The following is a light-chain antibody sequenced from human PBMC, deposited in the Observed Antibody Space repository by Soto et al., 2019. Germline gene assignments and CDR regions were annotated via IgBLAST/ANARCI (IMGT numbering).Light chain of an antibody. J-gene: IGLJ2*01. CDR1: NSNIGADYG. CDR3: QSYDSSLRGVV. Sequence: QSALTQPPSVSGAPGQRVTISCTGTNSNIGADYGVQWYQQFPGTAPKLLIYADNIRPSGVPDRFSGSKSGTSASLAITGLKAEDEADYYCQSYDSSLRGVVFGGGTKVTVL. CDR2: ADN. V-gene: IGLV1-40*01.